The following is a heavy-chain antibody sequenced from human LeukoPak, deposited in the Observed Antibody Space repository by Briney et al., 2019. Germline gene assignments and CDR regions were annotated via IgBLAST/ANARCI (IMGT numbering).Heavy chain of an antibody. CDR1: GGSISSYF. CDR3: ARTLSRWDPFDY. CDR2: IYYTGST. Sequence: SETLSLTCAISGGSISSYFWSWIRQPPGKGLEWIGYIYYTGSTNYNPSLKSRVIILLDTSKNQFSLELSSVTAADTAVYYCARTLSRWDPFDYRGQGTLVTVSS. V-gene: IGHV4-59*01. D-gene: IGHD1-26*01. J-gene: IGHJ4*02.